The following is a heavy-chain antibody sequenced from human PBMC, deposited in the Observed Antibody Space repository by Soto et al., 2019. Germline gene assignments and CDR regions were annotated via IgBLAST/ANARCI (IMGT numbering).Heavy chain of an antibody. CDR3: ARDGDCSGGSCYSGFVGY. CDR2: IWYDGSNK. J-gene: IGHJ4*02. Sequence: QVQLVESGGGVVQPGRSLRLSCAASGFTFSSYGMHWVRQAPGKGLEWVAVIWYDGSNKYYADSVKGRFTISRDNSKNTLYLQMNSLRAEDTAVYYCARDGDCSGGSCYSGFVGYWGQGTLVTVSS. D-gene: IGHD2-15*01. V-gene: IGHV3-33*01. CDR1: GFTFSSYG.